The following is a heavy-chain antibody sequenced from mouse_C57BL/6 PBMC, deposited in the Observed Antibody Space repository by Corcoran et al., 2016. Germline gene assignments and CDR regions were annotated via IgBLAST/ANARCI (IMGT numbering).Heavy chain of an antibody. Sequence: QVQLQQSGPELVKPGASVKISCKASGYTFTEYYINWVKQRPGQGLEWIGWIFPGSGSTYYNEKFKGKATLTVDKSSSTAYMLLSSLTSEDSAVYFCARSDYYGSNWYFDVWGTGTTVTVSS. D-gene: IGHD1-1*01. CDR2: IFPGSGST. V-gene: IGHV1-75*01. J-gene: IGHJ1*03. CDR1: GYTFTEYY. CDR3: ARSDYYGSNWYFDV.